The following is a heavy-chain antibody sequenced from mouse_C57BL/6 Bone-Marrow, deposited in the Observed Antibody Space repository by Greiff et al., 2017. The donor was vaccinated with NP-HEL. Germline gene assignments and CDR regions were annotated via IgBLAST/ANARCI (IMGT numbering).Heavy chain of an antibody. CDR3: ARGGSGTFGY. CDR2: IYPGSGST. Sequence: QVQLQQSGAELVKPGASVKMSCKASGYTFTSYWITWVKQRPGQGLEWIGDIYPGSGSTNYNEKFKSKATLTVDTSSSPAYMQLSSLTSEDSAVYYCARGGSGTFGYWGPGTTLTVSS. CDR1: GYTFTSYW. V-gene: IGHV1-55*01. D-gene: IGHD6-1*01. J-gene: IGHJ2*01.